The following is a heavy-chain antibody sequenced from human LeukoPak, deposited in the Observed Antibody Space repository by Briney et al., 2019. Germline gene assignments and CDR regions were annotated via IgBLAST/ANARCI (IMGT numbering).Heavy chain of an antibody. V-gene: IGHV3-30-3*01. CDR1: GFTFSSYA. Sequence: GRSLRLSCAASGFTFSSYAMHWVRQAPGKGLEWVAVISYDGSNKYYAGSVKGRFTISRDNSKNTLYLQMNSLRAEDTAVYYCARGPNPYDFWSDGMDVWGQGTTVTVSS. D-gene: IGHD3-3*01. CDR3: ARGPNPYDFWSDGMDV. J-gene: IGHJ6*02. CDR2: ISYDGSNK.